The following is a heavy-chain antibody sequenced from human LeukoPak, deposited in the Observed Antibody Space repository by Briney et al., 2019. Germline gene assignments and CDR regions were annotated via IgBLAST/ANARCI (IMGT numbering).Heavy chain of an antibody. D-gene: IGHD3-22*01. J-gene: IGHJ5*02. Sequence: SVKVSCKASGGTFSSYAIMWVRQDPGQGLEWMGGFNPVFGTASYAQKFQGRVTITADESTSTAYMELSSLRSEDTAVYYCARAVNPYRSGYCRGVCNWFDPWGQGTLVTVSS. CDR2: FNPVFGTA. V-gene: IGHV1-69*01. CDR3: ARAVNPYRSGYCRGVCNWFDP. CDR1: GGTFSSYA.